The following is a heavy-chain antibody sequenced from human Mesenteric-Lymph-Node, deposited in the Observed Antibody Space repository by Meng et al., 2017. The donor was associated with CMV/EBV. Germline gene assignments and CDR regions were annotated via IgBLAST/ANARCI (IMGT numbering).Heavy chain of an antibody. CDR2: INHSGST. CDR1: GGSFSGYY. D-gene: IGHD3-9*01. V-gene: IGHV4-34*01. Sequence: QVQFHQWVAGLLKPSETLSVTCAVYGGSFSGYYWNWIRQSPEKGLEWIGEINHSGSTTYNPSFTSRIIISVDTSTNQISLNMSSVTAADTAVYYCARGSSYDILTGYFDYWGQGALVTVSS. CDR3: ARGSSYDILTGYFDY. J-gene: IGHJ4*02.